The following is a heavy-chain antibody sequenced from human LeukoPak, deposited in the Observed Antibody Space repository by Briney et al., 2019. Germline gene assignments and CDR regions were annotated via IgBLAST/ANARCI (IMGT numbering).Heavy chain of an antibody. D-gene: IGHD6-19*01. J-gene: IGHJ4*02. CDR3: AKETVAVGGFVTIDY. V-gene: IGHV3-13*01. Sequence: GGSLRLSCAASGFTISNNDMHWVRQVIGKGLEWVAGIGTAGDTSYLGSEKGRFTISRANAENSLYLQMNSLRAGDTAVYYCAKETVAVGGFVTIDYWGQGTLVTVSS. CDR2: IGTAGDT. CDR1: GFTISNND.